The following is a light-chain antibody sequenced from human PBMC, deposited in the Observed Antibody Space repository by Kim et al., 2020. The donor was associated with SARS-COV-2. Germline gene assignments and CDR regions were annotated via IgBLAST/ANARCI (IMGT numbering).Light chain of an antibody. V-gene: IGKV3-15*01. CDR2: GAS. Sequence: EIVMTQSPATLSVSPGERATLSCRASQSVSSNLAWYQQKPGQAPRLLIYGASTRATGIPARFSGSGSGTELTLTISSLQSEDFAVYYCQQYNNLVGFGQGTKVDIK. CDR1: QSVSSN. CDR3: QQYNNLVG. J-gene: IGKJ1*01.